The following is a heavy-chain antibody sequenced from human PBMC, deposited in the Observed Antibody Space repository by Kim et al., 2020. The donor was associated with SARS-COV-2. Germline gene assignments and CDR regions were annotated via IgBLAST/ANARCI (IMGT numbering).Heavy chain of an antibody. CDR2: IYYSGST. CDR1: GGSISSSSYY. V-gene: IGHV4-39*01. CDR3: ARQGSSSWYTRVYYYYGMDV. Sequence: SETLSLTCTVSGGSISSSSYYWGWIRQPPGKGLEWIGSIYYSGSTYYNPSLKSRVTISVDTSKNQFSLKLSSVTAADTAVYYCARQGSSSWYTRVYYYYGMDVWGQGTTVTVSS. D-gene: IGHD6-13*01. J-gene: IGHJ6*02.